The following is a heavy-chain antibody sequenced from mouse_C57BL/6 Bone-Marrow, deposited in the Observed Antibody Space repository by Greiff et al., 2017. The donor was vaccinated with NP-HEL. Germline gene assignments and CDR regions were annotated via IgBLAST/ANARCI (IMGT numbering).Heavy chain of an antibody. CDR1: GYTFTSYD. Sequence: VQLQQSGPELVKPGASVKLSCKASGYTFTSYDINWVKHRPGPGLAWIGWIYPRDGSTKYNEKFKGKATLTVDTSSSTAYMERHSLTSEDSAVYFCARRRDWDGAWFAYWGQGTLVTVSA. J-gene: IGHJ3*01. CDR3: ARRRDWDGAWFAY. D-gene: IGHD4-1*01. V-gene: IGHV1-85*01. CDR2: IYPRDGST.